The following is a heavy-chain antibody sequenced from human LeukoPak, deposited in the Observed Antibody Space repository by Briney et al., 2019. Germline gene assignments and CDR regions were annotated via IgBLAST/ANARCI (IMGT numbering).Heavy chain of an antibody. CDR1: GYSFTSYW. D-gene: IGHD2-2*01. CDR2: IYPGDSDT. V-gene: IGHV5-51*01. Sequence: GESLKISCKGSGYSFTSYWIGWVRQMPGKGLEWMGIIYPGDSDTRYSPSFQGQVTISADKSISTAYLQWSSLKASDTAMYYCARHVGSCSSTSCPDPYYYYMDVWGKGTTVTVSS. CDR3: ARHVGSCSSTSCPDPYYYYMDV. J-gene: IGHJ6*03.